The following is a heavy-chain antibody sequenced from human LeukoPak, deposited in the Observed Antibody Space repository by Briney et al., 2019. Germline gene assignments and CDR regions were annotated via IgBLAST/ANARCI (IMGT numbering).Heavy chain of an antibody. Sequence: GGSLRLSCAASGFTFSSYEMNWVRQAPGKGLEWVSYISSSGSTIYYADSVKGRFTISRDNAKNSLYLQMNSLRAEDTALYYCAKSGGSSTSLNWFDPWGQGTLVTVSS. CDR3: AKSGGSSTSLNWFDP. CDR2: ISSSGSTI. D-gene: IGHD2-2*01. J-gene: IGHJ5*02. CDR1: GFTFSSYE. V-gene: IGHV3-48*03.